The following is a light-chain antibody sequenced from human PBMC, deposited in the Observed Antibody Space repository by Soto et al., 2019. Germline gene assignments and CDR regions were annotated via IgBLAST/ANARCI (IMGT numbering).Light chain of an antibody. Sequence: DIQMTQSPSSVSASVGDRVTLTCRASQGISSWLAWYQQKPGKAPKLLIYASSSLQSGVPSRFSGSGSGTHFTLTISSLQPEDSATYYCLQSASFPHTFGQGTKLEMK. J-gene: IGKJ2*01. CDR1: QGISSW. CDR2: ASS. V-gene: IGKV1-12*01. CDR3: LQSASFPHT.